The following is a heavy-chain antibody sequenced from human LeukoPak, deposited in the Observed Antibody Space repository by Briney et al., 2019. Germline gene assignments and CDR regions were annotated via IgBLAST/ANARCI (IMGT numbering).Heavy chain of an antibody. CDR3: ARDHNNWNYGVIDL. V-gene: IGHV3-11*04. CDR1: GFRFSDYY. Sequence: GGSLRLSCAASGFRFSDYYMSWLRQVPGRGLEWLSYISGNTPTIYYADSVKGRFTISRDNDKNSLYLHMNSLGAEDTAVYYCARDHNNWNYGVIDLWGQGTLVSVSS. J-gene: IGHJ5*02. CDR2: ISGNTPTI. D-gene: IGHD1-7*01.